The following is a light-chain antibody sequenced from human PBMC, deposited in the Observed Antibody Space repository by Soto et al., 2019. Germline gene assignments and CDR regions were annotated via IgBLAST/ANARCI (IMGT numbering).Light chain of an antibody. V-gene: IGLV1-40*01. CDR2: GNS. CDR3: QSYDSSLSGVV. J-gene: IGLJ2*01. Sequence: QSVLTQPPSVSGAPGQRVTISGTGSSSNIGAGYDVHWYHQLPGTAPKLLIYGNSNRPSGVPDRFSGSKSGTSASLVITGLQAEDEADYYCQSYDSSLSGVVFGGGTKLTVL. CDR1: SSNIGAGYD.